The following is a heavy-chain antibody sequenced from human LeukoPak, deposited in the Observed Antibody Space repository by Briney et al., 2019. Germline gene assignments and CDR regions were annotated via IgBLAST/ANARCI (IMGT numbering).Heavy chain of an antibody. CDR2: IYYSGST. J-gene: IGHJ4*02. V-gene: IGHV4-59*08. CDR3: ANADILTGYYL. Sequence: SETLSLTCTVSGGSISGYYWSWIRQPPGEGLEWIGYIYYSGSTNYNPSLKSRVTISVDTSKNQFSLKLSSVTAADTAVYYCANADILTGYYLWGQGTLVTVSS. D-gene: IGHD3-9*01. CDR1: GGSISGYY.